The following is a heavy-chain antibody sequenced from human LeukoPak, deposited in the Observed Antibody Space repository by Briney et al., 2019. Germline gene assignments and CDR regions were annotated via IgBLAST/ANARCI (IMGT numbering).Heavy chain of an antibody. V-gene: IGHV3-74*01. J-gene: IGHJ3*01. CDR2: INSDGSST. CDR3: ARGPVEMATTDN. CDR1: GFTFSSYW. Sequence: GGSLRLSCAASGFTFSSYWMHWVRQAPGKGLVWVSRINSDGSSTSYADSVKGRFTISRDNAKNTLYLQMNSLRAEDTAVYYCARGPVEMATTDNWGQGTMVTVSS. D-gene: IGHD5-24*01.